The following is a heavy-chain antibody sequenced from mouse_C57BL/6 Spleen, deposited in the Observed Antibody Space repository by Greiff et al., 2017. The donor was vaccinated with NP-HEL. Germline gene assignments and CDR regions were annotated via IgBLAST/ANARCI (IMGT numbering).Heavy chain of an antibody. D-gene: IGHD2-4*01. CDR1: GYSITSGYY. CDR2: ISYDGSN. CDR3: ARGGDYDGRGYYYAMDY. Sequence: EVQLQESGPGLVKPSQSLSLTCSVTGYSITSGYYWNWIRQFPGNKLEWMGYISYDGSNNYNPSLKNRISITRDTSKNQFFLKLNSVTTEDTATYYCARGGDYDGRGYYYAMDYWGQGTSVTVSS. V-gene: IGHV3-6*01. J-gene: IGHJ4*01.